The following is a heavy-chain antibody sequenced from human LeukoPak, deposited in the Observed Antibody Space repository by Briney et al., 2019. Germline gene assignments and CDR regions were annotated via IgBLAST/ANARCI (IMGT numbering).Heavy chain of an antibody. CDR3: ARDTYRQWLTQGGYFQH. Sequence: GGSLRLSCAASRFTFSSFAMHWVRQAPGKGLEWVAVISYDGNNKYYADSVKGRFTISRDNSKNTLYLQMNSLRDEDTAVYYCARDTYRQWLTQGGYFQHWGQGTLVTVSS. V-gene: IGHV3-30*04. D-gene: IGHD6-19*01. CDR1: RFTFSSFA. CDR2: ISYDGNNK. J-gene: IGHJ1*01.